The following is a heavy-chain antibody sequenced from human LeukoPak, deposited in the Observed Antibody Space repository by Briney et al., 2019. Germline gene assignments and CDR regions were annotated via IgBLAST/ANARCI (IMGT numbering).Heavy chain of an antibody. V-gene: IGHV3-30-3*01. J-gene: IGHJ6*02. CDR3: ARENSGGYYPHYHYYGMDV. CDR2: ISYDGSTI. D-gene: IGHD3-22*01. Sequence: GRSLRLSCAASGFTFSGYAVHWVRQTPGKGLEWVAIISYDGSTIYYADSVKGRFTISRDNAKNSLYLQMNSLRAEDTAVYYCARENSGGYYPHYHYYGMDVWGQGTTVTVSS. CDR1: GFTFSGYA.